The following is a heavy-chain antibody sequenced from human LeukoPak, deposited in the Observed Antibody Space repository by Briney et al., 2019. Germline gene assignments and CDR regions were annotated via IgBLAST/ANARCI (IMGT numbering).Heavy chain of an antibody. CDR3: ASRGIAAAGTEFDY. CDR2: INPNSGGT. CDR1: GYTFTGCY. Sequence: GASEKVSCKASGYTFTGCYMHWVRQAPGQGLEWMGWINPNSGGTNYAQKFQGRVTMTRDTSISTAYMELSRLRSDDTAVYYCASRGIAAAGTEFDYWGQGTLVTVSS. D-gene: IGHD6-13*01. V-gene: IGHV1-2*02. J-gene: IGHJ4*02.